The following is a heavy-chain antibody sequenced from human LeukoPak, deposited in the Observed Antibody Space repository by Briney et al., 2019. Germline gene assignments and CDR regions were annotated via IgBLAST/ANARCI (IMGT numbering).Heavy chain of an antibody. CDR1: GVTFSTYW. CDR2: INSDGSST. J-gene: IGHJ4*02. Sequence: GGSLRLSCAASGVTFSTYWMHWVRHAPGKGLVWVSRINSDGSSTIYADSVKGRFTISRDNAKNTLYLQMNSLRAEDTAVYYCARGGSGWLFDYWGQGTLVTVSS. V-gene: IGHV3-74*01. CDR3: ARGGSGWLFDY. D-gene: IGHD6-19*01.